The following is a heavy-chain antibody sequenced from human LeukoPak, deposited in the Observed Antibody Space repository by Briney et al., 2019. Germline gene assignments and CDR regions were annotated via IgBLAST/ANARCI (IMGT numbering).Heavy chain of an antibody. J-gene: IGHJ5*02. V-gene: IGHV4-59*08. CDR1: GGSISSYY. CDR2: IYYSGST. CDR3: ARPKHIYCSGGSCYSNWFDP. D-gene: IGHD2-15*01. Sequence: SETLSLTCTVSGGSISSYYWSWIRQPPGKGPEWIGYIYYSGSTNYNPSLKSRVTISVDTSKNQFSLKLSSVTAADTAVYYCARPKHIYCSGGSCYSNWFDPWGQGTLVTVSS.